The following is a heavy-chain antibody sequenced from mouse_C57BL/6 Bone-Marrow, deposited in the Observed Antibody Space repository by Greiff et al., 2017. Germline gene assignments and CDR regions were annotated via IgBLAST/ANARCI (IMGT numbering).Heavy chain of an antibody. V-gene: IGHV1-26*01. CDR2: INPNNGGT. D-gene: IGHD2-5*01. J-gene: IGHJ4*01. CDR1: GYTFTDYY. CDR3: ARGAYYSNYAYAIDY. Sequence: EVQLQQSGPELVKPGASVKISCKASGYTFTDYYMNWVKQSHGKSLEWIGNINPNNGGTSYNQKFKGKATLTVDKSSSTAYMELLRLTSEDSAVYYWARGAYYSNYAYAIDYWGQGTSVTVSS.